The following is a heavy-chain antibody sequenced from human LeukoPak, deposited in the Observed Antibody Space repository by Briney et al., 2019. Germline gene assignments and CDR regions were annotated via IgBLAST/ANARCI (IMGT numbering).Heavy chain of an antibody. J-gene: IGHJ5*02. V-gene: IGHV1-2*02. CDR1: GYTFTGYY. Sequence: ASVKVSCKASGYTFTGYYMHWVRQAPGQGLEWMGWINPNSGGTNYAQKFQGRVTMTRDTSISTAYMELSRLRSDDTAVYYCAREGLRFLEWLLYRNWFDPWGQGTLVTVSS. CDR3: AREGLRFLEWLLYRNWFDP. D-gene: IGHD3-3*01. CDR2: INPNSGGT.